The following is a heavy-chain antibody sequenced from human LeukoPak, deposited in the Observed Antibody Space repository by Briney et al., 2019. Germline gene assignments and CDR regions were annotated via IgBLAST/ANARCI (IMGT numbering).Heavy chain of an antibody. D-gene: IGHD3-16*01. Sequence: PGGSLRLSCAASGFTFSSYAMSWVRQAPGKGLEWVSAISGSGGSTYYADSVKGRFTISRDNSKNTPYLQMNSLRAEDTAVYYCARDGGTDTHDWYFDLWGRGTQVTVSS. CDR3: ARDGGTDTHDWYFDL. CDR2: ISGSGGST. V-gene: IGHV3-23*01. CDR1: GFTFSSYA. J-gene: IGHJ2*01.